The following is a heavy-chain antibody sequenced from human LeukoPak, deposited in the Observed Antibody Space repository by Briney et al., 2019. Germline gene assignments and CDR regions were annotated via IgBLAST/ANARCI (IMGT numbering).Heavy chain of an antibody. CDR3: AGVGGPPVVPAAMRDYYYMDV. J-gene: IGHJ6*03. V-gene: IGHV1-69*06. CDR1: GGTFSNYA. CDR2: IIPIFGTA. Sequence: VASVKVSCKASGGTFSNYAISWVRQAPGQGLEWMGGIIPIFGTANYAQKFRGRVTITADKSTSTAYMELSSLRSEDTAVYYCAGVGGPPVVPAAMRDYYYMDVWGQGTLVTVSS. D-gene: IGHD2-2*01.